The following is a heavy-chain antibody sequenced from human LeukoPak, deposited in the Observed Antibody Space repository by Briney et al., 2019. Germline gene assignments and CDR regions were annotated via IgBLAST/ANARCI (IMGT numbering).Heavy chain of an antibody. D-gene: IGHD1-1*01. Sequence: SQTLSLTCTVSGGSISSGGYYWSWIRQHPGKGLEWIGYIYYSGSTYYNPSLKSRVAISVDTSKNQFSLKLSSVTAADTAVYYCARDSGTQLGLDYWGQGTLVTVSS. V-gene: IGHV4-31*03. CDR1: GGSISSGGYY. CDR3: ARDSGTQLGLDY. CDR2: IYYSGST. J-gene: IGHJ4*02.